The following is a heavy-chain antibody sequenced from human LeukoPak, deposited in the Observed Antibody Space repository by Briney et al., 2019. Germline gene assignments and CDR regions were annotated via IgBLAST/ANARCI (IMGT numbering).Heavy chain of an antibody. CDR1: GGSFSGYY. V-gene: IGHV4-34*01. J-gene: IGHJ3*02. CDR2: INHSGST. CDR3: ARGATVTAFDI. Sequence: SETLSLTCAVYGGSFSGYYWSWIRQPPGKGLEWIGEINHSGSTNYNPSLKSRVTISVDTFKNQFSLKLSSVTAADTAVYYCARGATVTAFDIWGQGTMVTVSS. D-gene: IGHD4-17*01.